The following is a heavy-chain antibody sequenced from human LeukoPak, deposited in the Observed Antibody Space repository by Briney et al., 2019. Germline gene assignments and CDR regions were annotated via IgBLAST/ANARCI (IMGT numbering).Heavy chain of an antibody. CDR2: INHSGST. V-gene: IGHV4-34*01. J-gene: IGHJ4*02. CDR3: ARTRRIAVAGTVSDFDY. D-gene: IGHD6-19*01. CDR1: GGSFSGYY. Sequence: SETLSLTCAVYGGSFSGYYWSWIRQPPGKGLEWIGEINHSGSTNYNPSLKSRVTISVDTSKNQFSLKLSSVTAADTAVYYCARTRRIAVAGTVSDFDYWGQGTLVTVSS.